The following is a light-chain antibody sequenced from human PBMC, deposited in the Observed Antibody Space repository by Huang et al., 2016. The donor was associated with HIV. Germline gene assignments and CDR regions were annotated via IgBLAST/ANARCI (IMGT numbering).Light chain of an antibody. CDR1: ESVSNY. CDR2: AAS. V-gene: IGKV1-39*01. J-gene: IGKJ1*01. Sequence: DIQMTQSPPSLSASVGDRVTITCRTNESVSNYLNWYRQKPGKAPEFLIYAASNLRTGLPSRFSGSGSGTEFTLTITSLQVQDLATYYCQQSYNIPRTFGQGTKVEIK. CDR3: QQSYNIPRT.